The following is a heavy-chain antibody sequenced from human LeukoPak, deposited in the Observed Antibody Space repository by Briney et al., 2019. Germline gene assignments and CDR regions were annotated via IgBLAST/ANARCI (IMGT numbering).Heavy chain of an antibody. CDR2: ISSSGGTT. D-gene: IGHD1-26*01. CDR1: GFTFSSYS. V-gene: IGHV3-64D*09. CDR3: VKNSGSYYHFGG. Sequence: PGGSLRLSCSASGFTFSSYSMHWVRQAPGKGLEYVSAISSSGGTTYYADSVKGSFTISRDNSKCTLYLQMSSVRTEDTAVYYGVKNSGSYYHFGGWGQVAPVS. J-gene: IGHJ4*02.